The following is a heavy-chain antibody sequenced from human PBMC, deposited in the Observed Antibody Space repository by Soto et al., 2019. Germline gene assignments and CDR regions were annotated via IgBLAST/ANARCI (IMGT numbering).Heavy chain of an antibody. D-gene: IGHD1-1*01. V-gene: IGHV3-21*01. CDR2: ITSSSTYI. Sequence: EVQLVESGGGLVKPGGSLRLSCAASGFTFSSYTMNWVRQAPGKGLEWVTSITSSSTYIYYADSVTGRFTISRDDAKNPLYLKMNSLAAADTAVDYCARETDPYKENGGQMDVGGDATTVTASS. CDR3: ARETDPYKENGGQMDV. J-gene: IGHJ6*02. CDR1: GFTFSSYT.